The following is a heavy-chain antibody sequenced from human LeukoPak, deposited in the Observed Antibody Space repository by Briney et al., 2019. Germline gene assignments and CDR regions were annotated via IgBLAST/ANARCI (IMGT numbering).Heavy chain of an antibody. CDR1: GFTVSDNY. J-gene: IGHJ5*01. D-gene: IGHD3-10*01. CDR2: IYSDGVT. Sequence: PGGSLRLSCAASGFTVSDNYMSWVRQAPGRGLEWVSLIYSDGVTYYGDSVKGRFTISRDNSKNTLYLQMNSLTPEDTAVYYCARDRAGTQTWDEFDSWGQGTLVTVSS. V-gene: IGHV3-66*02. CDR3: ARDRAGTQTWDEFDS.